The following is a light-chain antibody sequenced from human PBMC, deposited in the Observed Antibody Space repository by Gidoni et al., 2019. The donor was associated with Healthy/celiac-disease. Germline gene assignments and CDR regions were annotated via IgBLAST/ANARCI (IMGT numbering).Light chain of an antibody. CDR3: QAWDSSTVV. V-gene: IGLV3-1*01. Sequence: SYELTQPPSVSVSPGQTASITCSGDKLVDKYACWYQQKPGPSPVLVIYQDSKRPSGIPERFSGSNSGNTATLTISGTQAMDEADYYCQAWDSSTVVFGGGTKLTVL. CDR2: QDS. CDR1: KLVDKY. J-gene: IGLJ2*01.